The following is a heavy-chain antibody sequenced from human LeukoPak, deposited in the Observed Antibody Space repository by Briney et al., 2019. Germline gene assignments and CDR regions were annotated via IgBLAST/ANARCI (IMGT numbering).Heavy chain of an antibody. Sequence: SETLSLTCAVYGGSFSGYYWSWIRQPPGKGLEWIGEINHSGSTNYNPSLKSRVTISVDTSKNQLSLKLSSVTAADTAVYYCARNPLGNCSSASCLRYWYFDLWGRGTRVTVSS. D-gene: IGHD2-2*01. CDR2: INHSGST. V-gene: IGHV4-34*01. J-gene: IGHJ2*01. CDR1: GGSFSGYY. CDR3: ARNPLGNCSSASCLRYWYFDL.